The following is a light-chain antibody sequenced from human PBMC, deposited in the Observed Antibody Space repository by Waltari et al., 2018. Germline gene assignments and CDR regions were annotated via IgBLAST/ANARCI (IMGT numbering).Light chain of an antibody. Sequence: DIQMTQSPSSLSASVGDRVTITCQASQDISNYLNCYQQKPGKAPKLLIYDSTKLETGVPSRFSGSGSGTDFTFTISSLQPEDIATYYCQQYDNLALTFGGGTKVEIK. V-gene: IGKV1-33*01. J-gene: IGKJ4*01. CDR2: DST. CDR1: QDISNY. CDR3: QQYDNLALT.